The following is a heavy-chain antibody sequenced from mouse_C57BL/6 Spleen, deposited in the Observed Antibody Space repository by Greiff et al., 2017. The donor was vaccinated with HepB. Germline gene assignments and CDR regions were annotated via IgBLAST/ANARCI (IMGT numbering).Heavy chain of an antibody. J-gene: IGHJ4*01. CDR1: GFTFSSYT. CDR2: ISGGGGNT. Sequence: DVMLVESGGGLVKPGGSLKLSCAASGFTFSSYTMSWVRQTPEKRLEWVATISGGGGNTYYPDSVKGRFTISRDNAKNTLYLQMSSLRSEDTAMYYCERHPGYYYGSSPHYYAMDYWGQGTSVTVSS. D-gene: IGHD1-1*01. V-gene: IGHV5-9*01. CDR3: ERHPGYYYGSSPHYYAMDY.